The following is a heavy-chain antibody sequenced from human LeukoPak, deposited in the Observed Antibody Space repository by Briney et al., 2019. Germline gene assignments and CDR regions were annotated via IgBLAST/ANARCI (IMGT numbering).Heavy chain of an antibody. Sequence: ESGPTLVKPTQTLTLTCTFSGFSLSTSGVGVGWIRQPPGKALEWLALIYWNDDKRYSPSLKSRPTITKDTSKNQVVLTMTNMDPVDTATYYCAHRRRLEPVDYWGQGTLVTVSS. CDR1: GFSLSTSGVG. CDR3: AHRRRLEPVDY. V-gene: IGHV2-5*01. J-gene: IGHJ4*02. CDR2: IYWNDDK. D-gene: IGHD1-1*01.